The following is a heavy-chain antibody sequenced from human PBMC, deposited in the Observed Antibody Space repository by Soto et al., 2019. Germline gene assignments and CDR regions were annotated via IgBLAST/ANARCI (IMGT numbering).Heavy chain of an antibody. J-gene: IGHJ4*02. Sequence: GGSLRLSCAASGFTFSSYSMNWVRQAPGKGLEWVSYISSSSTIYYADSVKGRFTISRDNAKNSLYLQMNSLRDEDTAVYYCARELGPVAGTLDYWGQGTLVTVSS. CDR1: GFTFSSYS. CDR2: ISSSSTI. V-gene: IGHV3-48*02. CDR3: ARELGPVAGTLDY. D-gene: IGHD6-19*01.